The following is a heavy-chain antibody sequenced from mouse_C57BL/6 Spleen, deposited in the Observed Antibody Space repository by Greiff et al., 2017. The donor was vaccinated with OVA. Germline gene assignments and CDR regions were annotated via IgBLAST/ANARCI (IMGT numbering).Heavy chain of an antibody. CDR3: ARDLGYVDY. J-gene: IGHJ4*01. CDR1: GYSFTSCYY. CDR2: ISYDGSN. Sequence: EVHLVESGPGLVKPSQSLSLSCSATGYSFTSCYYWYWIRQSPGNKLEWMGYISYDGSNNYNPSLKNRTSITRDTSKNQFFLKLDSVTTENTATYYCARDLGYVDYWGQGTTVTVSS. D-gene: IGHD2-10*02. V-gene: IGHV3-6*01.